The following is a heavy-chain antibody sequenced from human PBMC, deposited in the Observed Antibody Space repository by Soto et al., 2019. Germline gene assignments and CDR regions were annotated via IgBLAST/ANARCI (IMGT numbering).Heavy chain of an antibody. CDR1: GYSFTSYW. J-gene: IGHJ6*02. CDR3: ARIGVDYSNTHTNYYYYGMDV. D-gene: IGHD4-4*01. Sequence: GESLKISCKGSGYSFTSYWIGWVRQMPGKGLEWMGIIYPGDSDTRYSPSFQGQVTISADKSISTAYLQWSSLKASDTAMYYCARIGVDYSNTHTNYYYYGMDVWGQGTRVTVSS. CDR2: IYPGDSDT. V-gene: IGHV5-51*01.